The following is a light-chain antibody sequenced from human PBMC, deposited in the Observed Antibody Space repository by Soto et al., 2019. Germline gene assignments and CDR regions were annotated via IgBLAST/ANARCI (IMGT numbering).Light chain of an antibody. J-gene: IGKJ4*01. V-gene: IGKV1-5*03. Sequence: DIQMTQSPSTLSAAVGDRVTITCRASQSISSWLAWYQQKPGKAPKLLIYKASSLESGVPSRFSGSGSGTEFTLTISSLQPDDFATYYCQQYNSYSLTFGGGTKVEIK. CDR2: KAS. CDR1: QSISSW. CDR3: QQYNSYSLT.